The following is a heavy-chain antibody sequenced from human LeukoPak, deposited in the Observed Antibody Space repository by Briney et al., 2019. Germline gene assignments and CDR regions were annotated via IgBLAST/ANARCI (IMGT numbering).Heavy chain of an antibody. V-gene: IGHV1-2*02. CDR2: INPTSGGT. CDR1: GYTFTGYY. D-gene: IGHD5-12*01. CDR3: ARSSALNSGYNTDYFDY. J-gene: IGHJ4*02. Sequence: ASVKVSCTASGYTFTGYYIHWVRQAPEQGLEWMGWINPTSGGTNYAQKLQGRVTMTRDTSISTAYMEVRRLRSDDTAVYYCARSSALNSGYNTDYFDYWGQGTLVTVSS.